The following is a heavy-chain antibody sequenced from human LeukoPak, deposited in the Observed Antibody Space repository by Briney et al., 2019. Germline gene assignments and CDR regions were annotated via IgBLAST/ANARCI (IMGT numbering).Heavy chain of an antibody. J-gene: IGHJ6*03. D-gene: IGHD3-10*01. Sequence: PSETLSLTCTVSGGSISSGSYYWSWIRQPAGKGLEWIGRIYTSGSTNYDPSLKSRVTISVDTSKNQFSLKLTSVTAADTAVYYCARYGSGDYMDVWGKGTTVTISS. CDR1: GGSISSGSYY. CDR2: IYTSGST. CDR3: ARYGSGDYMDV. V-gene: IGHV4-61*02.